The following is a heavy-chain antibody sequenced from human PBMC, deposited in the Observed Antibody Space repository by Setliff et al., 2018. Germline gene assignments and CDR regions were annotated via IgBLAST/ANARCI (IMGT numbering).Heavy chain of an antibody. CDR1: GFIFSRFA. J-gene: IGHJ6*03. CDR2: ISDSDGST. CDR3: ARPMYYYYYYMDV. V-gene: IGHV3-23*01. Sequence: PGGSLRLSCAAPGFIFSRFAMNWVRQAPGKGLEWVSSISDSDGSTYYADSVKGRFTISRDNSKNTLYLQLNSLRSEDTAIYYCARPMYYYYYYMDVWGKGTAVTVS.